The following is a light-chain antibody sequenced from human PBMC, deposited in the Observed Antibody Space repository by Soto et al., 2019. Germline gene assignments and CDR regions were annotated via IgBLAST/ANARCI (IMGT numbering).Light chain of an antibody. CDR2: GAS. Sequence: EIVLTQSPGTLSLSPGERATLSCRASQSVSSSYLAWYQQKPGQAPRLLIYGASSRATGIPDRFSGSGSGTGFTLTISRLEPEDFAVYYCQQFGISLWTFGQGTRVEI. V-gene: IGKV3-20*01. CDR3: QQFGISLWT. J-gene: IGKJ1*01. CDR1: QSVSSSY.